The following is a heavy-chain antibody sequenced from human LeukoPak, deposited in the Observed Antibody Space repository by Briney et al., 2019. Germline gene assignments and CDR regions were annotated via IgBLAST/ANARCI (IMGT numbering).Heavy chain of an antibody. CDR3: SMTRVVRGVGLGFDP. J-gene: IGHJ5*02. CDR2: IYYSGST. V-gene: IGHV4-31*03. Sequence: PSETLSLTCTLPGGSDSSSSYYWSWIRQHPGKGLEWIGYIYYSGSTYYNPSLKSRVTISVDTSKNRFSLKLSSVTAADTAVYYCSMTRVVRGVGLGFDPWGQGTLVTVSS. D-gene: IGHD3-10*01. CDR1: GGSDSSSSYY.